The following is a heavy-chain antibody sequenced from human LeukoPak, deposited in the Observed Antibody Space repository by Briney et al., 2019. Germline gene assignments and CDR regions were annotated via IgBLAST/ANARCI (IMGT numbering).Heavy chain of an antibody. J-gene: IGHJ4*02. Sequence: PSETLSLTCTVSGDSISTSNSYWGWIRQPPGKGLEWIGSIYYSGNTYYNASLKSRVTISVDTSKNQFSLKLSSVTAADTAVYYCARGRRYDYVWGSYRLRLDYWGQGTLVTVSS. V-gene: IGHV4-39*01. CDR1: GDSISTSNSY. CDR2: IYYSGNT. CDR3: ARGRRYDYVWGSYRLRLDY. D-gene: IGHD3-16*02.